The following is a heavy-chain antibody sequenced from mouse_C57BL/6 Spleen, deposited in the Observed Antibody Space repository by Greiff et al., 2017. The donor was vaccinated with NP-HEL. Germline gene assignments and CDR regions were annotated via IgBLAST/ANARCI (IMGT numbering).Heavy chain of an antibody. V-gene: IGHV1-18*01. CDR3: ARNGDYDVSYFDY. Sequence: EVQLQQSGPELVKPGASVKIPCKASGYTFTDYNMDWVKQSHGKSLEWIGDINPNNGGTIYNQKFKGKATLTVDKSSSTAYMELRSLTSEDTAVYYCARNGDYDVSYFDYWGQGTTLTVSS. CDR2: INPNNGGT. J-gene: IGHJ2*01. CDR1: GYTFTDYN. D-gene: IGHD2-4*01.